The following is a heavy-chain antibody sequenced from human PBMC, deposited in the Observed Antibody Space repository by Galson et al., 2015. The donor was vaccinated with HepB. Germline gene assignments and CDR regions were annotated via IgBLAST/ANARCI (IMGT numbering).Heavy chain of an antibody. J-gene: IGHJ5*02. CDR1: GFIFSTYS. CDR2: ISTSSSTM. Sequence: SLRLSCAASGFIFSTYSMNLVRQAPGKGLEWVSYISTSSSTMYYADSVKGRFTISRDNAKNSLYLQMNSLRDEDTAVYYCARVLEVDPWGQGTLVTVSS. V-gene: IGHV3-48*02. CDR3: ARVLEVDP. D-gene: IGHD3-3*01.